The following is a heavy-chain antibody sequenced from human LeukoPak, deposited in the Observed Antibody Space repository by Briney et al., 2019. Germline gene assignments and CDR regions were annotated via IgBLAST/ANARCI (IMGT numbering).Heavy chain of an antibody. V-gene: IGHV1-24*01. J-gene: IGHJ4*02. CDR2: IDPEDGEA. Sequence: ASVKVYCKVSGYTLTESSVHWVRQPPGKGLEWMGGIDPEDGEAIFAPKIQGRVTMTEDASTDTAYLELRSLRSDDTAVYYCVTDTRSGWRNYWGQGTLITVSS. CDR3: VTDTRSGWRNY. D-gene: IGHD6-19*01. CDR1: GYTLTESS.